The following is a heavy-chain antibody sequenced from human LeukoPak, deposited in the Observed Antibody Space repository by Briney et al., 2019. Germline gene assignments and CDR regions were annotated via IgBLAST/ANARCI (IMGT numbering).Heavy chain of an antibody. CDR1: GIPFGDYY. V-gene: IGHV3-11*03. D-gene: IGHD6-13*01. J-gene: IGHJ4*02. CDR2: ISASSSYT. CDR3: AAGTAADY. Sequence: GGSLRLSCVVSGIPFGDYYMNWIRQTPGKGLEWISYISASSSYTDYADSVKGRFTISRDNAQNALFLQMNRLRVEDTAVYYCAAGTAADYWGQGTLVTVSS.